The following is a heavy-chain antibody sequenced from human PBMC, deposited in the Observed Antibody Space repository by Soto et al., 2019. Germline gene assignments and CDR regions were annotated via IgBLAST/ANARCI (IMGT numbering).Heavy chain of an antibody. CDR2: IDPSDSYT. CDR1: GYSFTSYW. Sequence: XESLKISCKGSGYSFTSYWISWVRQMPGKGLEWMGRIDPSDSYTNYSPSFQGHVTISADKSISTAYLQWSSLKASDTAMYYCARSRSGSYHDAFDIWGQGTMVTVSS. V-gene: IGHV5-10-1*01. CDR3: ARSRSGSYHDAFDI. J-gene: IGHJ3*02. D-gene: IGHD1-26*01.